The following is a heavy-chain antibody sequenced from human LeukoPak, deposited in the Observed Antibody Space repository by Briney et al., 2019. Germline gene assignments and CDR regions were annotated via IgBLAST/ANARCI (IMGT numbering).Heavy chain of an antibody. V-gene: IGHV3-30-3*01. CDR3: ARSHLTSLAYCGGDCPHSIDY. Sequence: PGGSLRLSCAASGFTFSSYAMHWVRQAPGKGLEWVAVISYDGSNKYYADSVKGRFTISRDNSKNTLYLQMNSLRAEDTAVYYCARSHLTSLAYCGGDCPHSIDYWGQGTLVTVSS. CDR1: GFTFSSYA. J-gene: IGHJ4*02. D-gene: IGHD2-21*02. CDR2: ISYDGSNK.